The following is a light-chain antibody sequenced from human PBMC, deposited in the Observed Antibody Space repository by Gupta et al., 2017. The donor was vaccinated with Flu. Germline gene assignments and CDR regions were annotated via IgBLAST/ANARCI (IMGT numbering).Light chain of an antibody. CDR1: SSDVGTYNY. CDR2: EVS. V-gene: IGLV2-8*01. Sequence: QSALTQPPSASGSPGPSVTISCTGTSSDVGTYNYVSWYQQHPDKAPKLMIYEVSKRPSGVPDRFSGSKSGNTASLTVSGLQAEDEADYYCNSYTGTNNFWVFGGGTKLTVL. J-gene: IGLJ3*02. CDR3: NSYTGTNNFWV.